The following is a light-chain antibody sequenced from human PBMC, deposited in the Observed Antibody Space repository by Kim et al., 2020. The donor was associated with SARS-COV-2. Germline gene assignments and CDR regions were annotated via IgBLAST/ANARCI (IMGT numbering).Light chain of an antibody. CDR1: QDISNY. V-gene: IGKV1-33*01. Sequence: VGDRVTITCQASQDISNYLNWYQQKPGKAPKLLIYDASNLETGVPSRFSGSGSGTDFTFTISSLQPEDIATYYCQQYDNLPPMITFGPGTKVDIK. CDR2: DAS. CDR3: QQYDNLPPMIT. J-gene: IGKJ3*01.